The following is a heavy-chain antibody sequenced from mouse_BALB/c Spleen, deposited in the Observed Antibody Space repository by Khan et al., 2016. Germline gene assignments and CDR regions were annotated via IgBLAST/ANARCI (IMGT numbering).Heavy chain of an antibody. Sequence: VQLQQSGAELVRSGASVKLSCTASGYNINDYYMHWVKQRPEQGLEWIGWIDPENGATYYAPKFQGKATMTADTSSNTAYLQLSSLTSEDSAVSYCNVRCTYWGHGSLVTVSA. CDR2: IDPENGAT. CDR3: NVRCTY. J-gene: IGHJ3*01. D-gene: IGHD1-1*01. CDR1: GYNINDYY. V-gene: IGHV14-4*02.